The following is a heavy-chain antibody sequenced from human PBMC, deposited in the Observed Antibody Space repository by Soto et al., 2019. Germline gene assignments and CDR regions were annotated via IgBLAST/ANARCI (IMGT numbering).Heavy chain of an antibody. J-gene: IGHJ4*02. D-gene: IGHD3-10*01. CDR2: IKQDGSEK. V-gene: IGHV3-7*01. CDR1: GFTFSSYW. Sequence: HPGGSLRLSCAASGFTFSSYWMSWVRQAPGKGLEWVANIKQDGSEKYYVDSVKGRFTISRDNAKNSLYLQMNSLRAEDTAVYYCARDKDRGVIMLYIFDYWGQGTLVTVSS. CDR3: ARDKDRGVIMLYIFDY.